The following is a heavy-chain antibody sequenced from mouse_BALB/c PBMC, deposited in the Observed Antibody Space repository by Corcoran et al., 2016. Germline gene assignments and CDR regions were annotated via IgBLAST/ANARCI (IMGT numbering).Heavy chain of an antibody. V-gene: IGHV1-81*01. Sequence: QVQLQQSGPELVKPGASVKMSCKASGYTFTDYVISWVKQRTGQGLEWIGEIYPGSGSTYYNEKFKGKATRTADKSSNTVYMQLSSLTSEDSAVYFCARWLLKWFAYWGQGSLVTVSA. CDR3: ARWLLKWFAY. CDR1: GYTFTDYV. J-gene: IGHJ3*01. CDR2: IYPGSGST. D-gene: IGHD2-3*01.